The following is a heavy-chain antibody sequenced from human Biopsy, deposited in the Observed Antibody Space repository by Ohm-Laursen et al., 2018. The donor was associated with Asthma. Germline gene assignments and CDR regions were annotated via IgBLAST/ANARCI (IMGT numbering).Heavy chain of an antibody. D-gene: IGHD1-7*01. Sequence: SLRLSCAASGFTFSTYSMNWVRQAPGKGLEWVSYISSSSGTIYYADSVKGRFTISRDNAKNSPYLQMNSLRDEDTAVYYCARPDPGTTPGMDVWGQGTTVTVSS. V-gene: IGHV3-48*02. CDR1: GFTFSTYS. CDR3: ARPDPGTTPGMDV. J-gene: IGHJ6*02. CDR2: ISSSSGTI.